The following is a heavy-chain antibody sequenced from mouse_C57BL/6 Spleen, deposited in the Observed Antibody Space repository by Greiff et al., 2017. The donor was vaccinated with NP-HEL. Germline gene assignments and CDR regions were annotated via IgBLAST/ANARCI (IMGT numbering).Heavy chain of an antibody. CDR2: INPRSGYT. J-gene: IGHJ3*01. V-gene: IGHV1-4*01. CDR1: GYTFTSYT. D-gene: IGHD1-1*01. Sequence: VQLQQSGAELARPGASVKMSCKASGYTFTSYTMHWVKQRPGQGLEWIGYINPRSGYTQYNQTFKDKATLTADKSSSTAYMQLISLTSEDSAVNYCARSYYGSSPIAYWGQGTLVTVSA. CDR3: ARSYYGSSPIAY.